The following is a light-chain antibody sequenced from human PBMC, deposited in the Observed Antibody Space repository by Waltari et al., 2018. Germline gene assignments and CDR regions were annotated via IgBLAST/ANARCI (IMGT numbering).Light chain of an antibody. CDR1: SPNIGGND. Sequence: QSLLTQPPSLSAAPGQRVTIYCSGTSPNIGGNDVFWYQQFPGKAPRLLIYDDNGRPAGSPDRFSGSKSATSASLSISRLQTGDEADYYCGTWDSSLAVWMFGGGTRLTVL. CDR2: DDN. V-gene: IGLV1-51*02. CDR3: GTWDSSLAVWM. J-gene: IGLJ3*02.